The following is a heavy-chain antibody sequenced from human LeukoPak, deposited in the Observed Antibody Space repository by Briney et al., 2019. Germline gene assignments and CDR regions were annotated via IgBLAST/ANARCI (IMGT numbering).Heavy chain of an antibody. D-gene: IGHD6-6*01. CDR1: GFTFSSYS. J-gene: IGHJ6*02. Sequence: KSGGSLRLSCAASGFTFSSYSMNWVRQAPGKGLEWVSSISSSSSYIYYADSVKGRFTISRDNAKNSLYLQMNSLRAGDTAVYYCARAPPYSSASWGYYGMDVWGQGTTVTVSS. CDR3: ARAPPYSSASWGYYGMDV. CDR2: ISSSSSYI. V-gene: IGHV3-21*01.